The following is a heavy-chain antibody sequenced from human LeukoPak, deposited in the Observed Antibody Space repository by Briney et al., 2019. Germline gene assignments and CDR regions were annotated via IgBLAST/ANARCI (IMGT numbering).Heavy chain of an antibody. V-gene: IGHV1-18*01. Sequence: ASVKVSCKASGYTFTSYGISWVRQAPGQGLEWMGWISAYNGNTNYAQKLQGRVTMTTDTSTSTAYMELRSLRSDDTAVYYYARDGFEVQQQLVHFDYWGQGTLVTVSS. J-gene: IGHJ4*02. CDR3: ARDGFEVQQQLVHFDY. D-gene: IGHD6-13*01. CDR1: GYTFTSYG. CDR2: ISAYNGNT.